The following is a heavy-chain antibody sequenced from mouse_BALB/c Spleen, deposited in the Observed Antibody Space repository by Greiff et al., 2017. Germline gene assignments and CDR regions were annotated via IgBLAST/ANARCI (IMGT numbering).Heavy chain of an antibody. D-gene: IGHD3-3*01. J-gene: IGHJ3*01. V-gene: IGHV7-3*02. CDR2: IRNKANGYTT. CDR1: GFTFTDYY. CDR3: ARDKGGGAY. Sequence: EVKLVESGGGLVQPGGSLRLSCATSGFTFTDYYMSWVRQPPGKALEWLGFIRNKANGYTTEYSASVKGRFTISRDNSQSILYLQMNTLRAEDSATYYCARDKGGGAYWGQGTLVTVSA.